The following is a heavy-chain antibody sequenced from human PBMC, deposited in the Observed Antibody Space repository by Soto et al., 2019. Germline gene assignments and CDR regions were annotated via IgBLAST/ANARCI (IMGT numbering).Heavy chain of an antibody. CDR1: GFTFSSYA. CDR3: ARDPSPNYYDSSGHYAALGYFDY. J-gene: IGHJ4*02. CDR2: ISYDGSNK. D-gene: IGHD3-22*01. V-gene: IGHV3-30-3*01. Sequence: PGGSLRLSCAASGFTFSSYAMHWVRQAPGKGLEWVAVISYDGSNKYYADSVKGRFTISRDNSKNTLYLQMNSLRAEDTAVYYCARDPSPNYYDSSGHYAALGYFDYWGQGTLVTVSS.